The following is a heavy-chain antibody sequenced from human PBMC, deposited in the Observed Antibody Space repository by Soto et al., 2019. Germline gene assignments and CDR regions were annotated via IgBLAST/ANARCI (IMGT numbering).Heavy chain of an antibody. V-gene: IGHV1-69*01. CDR1: GGTFSSYA. Sequence: QVQLVQSGAEVKKPGSSVKVSCKASGGTFSSYAISWVRQAPGQGLEWMGGIIPIFGTANYAQKFQGRVTITADESTSTAYMELSSLRSEDTAVYYCASPRGDLGRGVNYYGMDVWGQGTTVTVFS. CDR3: ASPRGDLGRGVNYYGMDV. D-gene: IGHD7-27*01. J-gene: IGHJ6*02. CDR2: IIPIFGTA.